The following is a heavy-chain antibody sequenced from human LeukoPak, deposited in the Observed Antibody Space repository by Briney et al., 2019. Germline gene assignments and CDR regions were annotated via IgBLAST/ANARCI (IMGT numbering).Heavy chain of an antibody. D-gene: IGHD2-2*01. J-gene: IGHJ3*01. CDR2: INHSGST. V-gene: IGHV4-34*01. CDR1: GGSFSGYY. Sequence: SETLSLTCAVYGGSFSGYYWTWIRQAPGKGLEWIGEINHSGSTNYNPSLKSRVTISVDTSKNQFSLNLSSVTVADTAVYYCARPGHCTSSSCYGGGAFDFWGQGTRVTVSS. CDR3: ARPGHCTSSSCYGGGAFDF.